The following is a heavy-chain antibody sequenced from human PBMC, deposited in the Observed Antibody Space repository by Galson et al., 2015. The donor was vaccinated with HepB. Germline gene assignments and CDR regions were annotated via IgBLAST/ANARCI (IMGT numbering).Heavy chain of an antibody. Sequence: SLRLSCAASGFTFSDYYMSWIRQAPGKGLEWVSYISSSSSYTNYADSVKGRFTISRDNAKNSLYLQMNSLRAEDTAVYYCAREMLGYSYGRLFIDYWGQGTLVTVSS. V-gene: IGHV3-11*06. CDR2: ISSSSSYT. D-gene: IGHD5-18*01. J-gene: IGHJ4*02. CDR3: AREMLGYSYGRLFIDY. CDR1: GFTFSDYY.